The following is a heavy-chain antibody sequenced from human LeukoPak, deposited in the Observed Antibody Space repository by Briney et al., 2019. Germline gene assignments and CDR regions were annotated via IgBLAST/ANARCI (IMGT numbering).Heavy chain of an antibody. CDR3: AKEYSSSSGY. V-gene: IGHV3-30-3*01. CDR2: ISYDGSNK. CDR1: GFTFSSYA. J-gene: IGHJ4*02. Sequence: GGSLRLSCAASGFTFSSYAMHWVRQAPGKGLEWVAVISYDGSNKYYADSVKGRFTISRDNSKNTLYLQMNSLRAEDTAVYYCAKEYSSSSGYWGQGTLATVSS. D-gene: IGHD6-6*01.